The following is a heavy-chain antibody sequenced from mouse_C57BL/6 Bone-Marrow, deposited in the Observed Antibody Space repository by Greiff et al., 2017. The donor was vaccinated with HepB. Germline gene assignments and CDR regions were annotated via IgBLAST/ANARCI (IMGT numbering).Heavy chain of an antibody. CDR2: SRNKANDYTT. Sequence: EVKLVESGGGLVQSGRSLRLSCATSGFTFSDFYMEWVRQAPGKGLEWIAASRNKANDYTTEYSASVKGRFIVSRDTSQSILYLQMNALRAEDNAIYYCARDAYYYGSGGYFGVWGTGTTVTVSS. D-gene: IGHD1-1*01. CDR1: GFTFSDFY. CDR3: ARDAYYYGSGGYFGV. J-gene: IGHJ1*03. V-gene: IGHV7-1*01.